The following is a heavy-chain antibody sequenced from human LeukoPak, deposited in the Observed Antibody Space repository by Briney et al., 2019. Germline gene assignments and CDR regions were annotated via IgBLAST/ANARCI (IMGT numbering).Heavy chain of an antibody. V-gene: IGHV5-51*01. CDR3: ARRAIAAAVDWFDP. CDR1: GYSFTSYW. J-gene: IGHJ5*02. Sequence: RPGESLRISCKGSGYSFTSYWIGWVRQMPGKGLEWMGIIYPGDSDTRYSPSFQGQVTISADKSISTAYLQWSSLKASDTAMYYCARRAIAAAVDWFDPWGQGTLVTVSS. D-gene: IGHD6-13*01. CDR2: IYPGDSDT.